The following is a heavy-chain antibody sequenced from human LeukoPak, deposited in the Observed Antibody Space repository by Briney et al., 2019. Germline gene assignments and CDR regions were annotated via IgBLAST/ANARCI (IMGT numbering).Heavy chain of an antibody. CDR1: GFTFGSYA. Sequence: PGGSLRLSCAASGFTFGSYAMYWARQTPGRGLEWVAVISHDGTSEDYEDSVKGRFTISRDNSKNTLYLQMNSLRAEDTAVYYCARENRDIVVVPAVKRALGYWGQGTLVTVSS. J-gene: IGHJ4*02. CDR3: ARENRDIVVVPAVKRALGY. CDR2: ISHDGTSE. V-gene: IGHV3-30*03. D-gene: IGHD2-2*01.